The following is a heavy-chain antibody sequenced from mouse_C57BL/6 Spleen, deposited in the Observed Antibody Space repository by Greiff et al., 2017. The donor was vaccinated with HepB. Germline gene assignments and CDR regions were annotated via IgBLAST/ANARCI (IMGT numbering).Heavy chain of an antibody. Sequence: QVQLQQPGAELVRPGTSVKLSCKASGYTFTSYWMHWVKQRPGQGLEWIGVIDPSDSYTNYNQKFKGKATLTVDTSSSTAYMQLSSLTSEDSAVYYCARLGLAMDYWGQGTSVTVSS. D-gene: IGHD4-1*01. CDR2: IDPSDSYT. CDR1: GYTFTSYW. J-gene: IGHJ4*01. V-gene: IGHV1-59*01. CDR3: ARLGLAMDY.